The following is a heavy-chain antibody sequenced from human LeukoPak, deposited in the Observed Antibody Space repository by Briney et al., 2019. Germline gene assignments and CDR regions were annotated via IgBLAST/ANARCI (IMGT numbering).Heavy chain of an antibody. D-gene: IGHD3-9*01. CDR1: GFTFSSYW. CDR3: AKGSSPFYDILTGYYDFPFDAFDI. Sequence: PGGSLRLSCAASGFTFSSYWMHWVRQAPGKGLVWVSRINSDGSSTSYADSVKGRFTISRDNAKNTLYLQMNSLRAEDTAVYYCAKGSSPFYDILTGYYDFPFDAFDIWGQGTMVTVSS. J-gene: IGHJ3*02. CDR2: INSDGSST. V-gene: IGHV3-74*01.